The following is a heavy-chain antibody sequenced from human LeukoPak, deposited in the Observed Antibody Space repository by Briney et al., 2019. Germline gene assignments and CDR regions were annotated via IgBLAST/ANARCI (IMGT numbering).Heavy chain of an antibody. D-gene: IGHD4-11*01. CDR2: IWSDATEK. V-gene: IGHV3-33*06. Sequence: GGALRLSCSAPGFTYSHYGVHLVRQGPGQGAGGGAVIWSDATEKYYGDAVKGRFTISRDNSRNTLYLQMNSLRAEDTAVYYCAKDAQRGFDYSNSLEYWGQGTLVTVSS. CDR3: AKDAQRGFDYSNSLEY. CDR1: GFTYSHYG. J-gene: IGHJ4*02.